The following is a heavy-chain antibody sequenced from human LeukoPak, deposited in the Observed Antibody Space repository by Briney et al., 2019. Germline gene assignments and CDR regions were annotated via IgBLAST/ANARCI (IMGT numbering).Heavy chain of an antibody. CDR1: GGSFSGYY. D-gene: IGHD3-10*01. Sequence: SETLSLTCAVYGGSFSGYYWSWIRQPPGKGLEWIGEINHSGSTNYNPSLKSRVTISLDTSKNQFSLRLSSVTAADTAVYYCARHFDGSGSQSMDVWGQGTTVTVSS. CDR3: ARHFDGSGSQSMDV. V-gene: IGHV4-34*01. CDR2: INHSGST. J-gene: IGHJ6*02.